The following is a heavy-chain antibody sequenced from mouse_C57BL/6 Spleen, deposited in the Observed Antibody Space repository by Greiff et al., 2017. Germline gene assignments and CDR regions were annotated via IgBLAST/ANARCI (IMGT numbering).Heavy chain of an antibody. D-gene: IGHD1-1*01. Sequence: VKQRPGQGLEWIGMIHPNSGSTNYNEKFKSKATLTVDKSSSTAYMQLSSLTSEDSAVYYCAREGLLRSFDYWGQGTTLTVSS. CDR2: IHPNSGST. CDR3: AREGLLRSFDY. J-gene: IGHJ2*01. V-gene: IGHV1-64*01.